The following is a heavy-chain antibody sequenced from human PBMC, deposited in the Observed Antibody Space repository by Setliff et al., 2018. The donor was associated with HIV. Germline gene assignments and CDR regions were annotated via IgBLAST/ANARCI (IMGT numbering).Heavy chain of an antibody. Sequence: ASVKVSCKASGYTFLNYGISWVRQTPGRGLEWMAWINVGNGNTKTARKFQGRVALTTDTSTSTAYMELTSLRSEDTAVYYCVYCGGDCYTNWFDPWGQGTLVTVSS. CDR2: INVGNGNT. CDR1: GYTFLNYG. CDR3: VYCGGDCYTNWFDP. V-gene: IGHV1-18*01. D-gene: IGHD2-21*02. J-gene: IGHJ5*02.